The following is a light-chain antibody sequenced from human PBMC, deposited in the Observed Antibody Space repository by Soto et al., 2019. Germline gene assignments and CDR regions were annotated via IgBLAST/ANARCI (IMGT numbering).Light chain of an antibody. V-gene: IGKV1-33*01. CDR3: QQYGNLPRT. Sequence: DIQMTQSPSSLSASVGDRVTITCQASQDISNYLNWYQQKPGKAPKLLIYDASNLETGVPSRFTGSGSGTDFTFTISSLQPEDIATYYCQQYGNLPRTFGQGPKVEIK. CDR1: QDISNY. CDR2: DAS. J-gene: IGKJ1*01.